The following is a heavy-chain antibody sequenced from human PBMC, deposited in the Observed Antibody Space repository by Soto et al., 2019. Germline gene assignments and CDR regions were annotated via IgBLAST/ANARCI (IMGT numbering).Heavy chain of an antibody. D-gene: IGHD3-22*01. Sequence: GESLKISCKGSGYSFTSYWIGWVRQMPGKGLEWMGIIYPGDSDTRYSPSFQGQVTISADKSISTAYLQWSSLKASDTAMYYCARIMYYYDSNGYSEYYGMDVWGQGTTVTVSS. J-gene: IGHJ6*02. CDR1: GYSFTSYW. V-gene: IGHV5-51*01. CDR3: ARIMYYYDSNGYSEYYGMDV. CDR2: IYPGDSDT.